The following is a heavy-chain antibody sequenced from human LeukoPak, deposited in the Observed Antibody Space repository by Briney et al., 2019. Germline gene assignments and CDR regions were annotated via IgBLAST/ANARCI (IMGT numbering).Heavy chain of an antibody. D-gene: IGHD6-13*01. Sequence: ASVKVSCKASGYTFTGYYMHWVRQAPGQGLEWMGRINPDSGGTNYAQKFQGRVTMTRDTSISTAYMELSRLRSDDTAVYYCARYSSSWSIDYWGQGTLVTVSS. J-gene: IGHJ4*02. CDR3: ARYSSSWSIDY. CDR1: GYTFTGYY. CDR2: INPDSGGT. V-gene: IGHV1-2*06.